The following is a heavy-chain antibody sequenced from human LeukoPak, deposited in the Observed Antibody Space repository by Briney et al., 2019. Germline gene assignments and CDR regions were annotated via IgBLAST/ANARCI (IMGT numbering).Heavy chain of an antibody. D-gene: IGHD2-8*01. V-gene: IGHV4-61*02. Sequence: SETLSLTCTVSGGSISSGSYYWSWIRQPAGKGLEWIGRIYTSGSTNYNPSLKSRVTISVDTSKNQFSLKLSSVTAADTAVYYCARGGRNPKTDCTNGVCSTFDYWGQGTLVTVSS. CDR1: GGSISSGSYY. CDR3: ARGGRNPKTDCTNGVCSTFDY. J-gene: IGHJ4*02. CDR2: IYTSGST.